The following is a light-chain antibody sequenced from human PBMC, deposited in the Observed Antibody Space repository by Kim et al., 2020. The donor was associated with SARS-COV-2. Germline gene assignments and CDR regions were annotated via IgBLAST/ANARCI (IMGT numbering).Light chain of an antibody. CDR2: QDT. CDR3: QAWDSRTAV. CDR1: KLGDKY. J-gene: IGLJ2*01. Sequence: SYELTQPPSVSVSPGQTASITCSGDKLGDKYASWYQQKSGQSPILLVYQDTKRPSGIPERFSGSNSGNTATLTISGAQAMDEADYYCQAWDSRTAVFGGGTKLTVL. V-gene: IGLV3-1*01.